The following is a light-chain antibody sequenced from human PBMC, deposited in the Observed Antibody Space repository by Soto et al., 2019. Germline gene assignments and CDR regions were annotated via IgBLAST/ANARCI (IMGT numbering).Light chain of an antibody. CDR2: GVT. CDR3: QQYGSSPRT. CDR1: QSVTRSY. V-gene: IGKV3-20*01. Sequence: EIVLTQSPGTLSLSPGERATLSCRASQSVTRSYLAWYQQKPGRAPRLLLYGVTSRATGTPDRFSGSGSGTDFTLTISRLEPEDFAVYYCQQYGSSPRTFGQGTKVEIK. J-gene: IGKJ1*01.